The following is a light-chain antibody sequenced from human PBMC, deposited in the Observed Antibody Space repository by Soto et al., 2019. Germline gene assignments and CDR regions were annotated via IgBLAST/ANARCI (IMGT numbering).Light chain of an antibody. CDR2: SNS. J-gene: IGLJ2*01. V-gene: IGLV1-44*01. CDR1: SSTVGGNP. Sequence: QSVLTQPPSASGTPGQRVTISCSGSSSTVGGNPVNWYQQLPGTAPKLLIYSNSRQPSGVPDRVSGSNSGTSASLAIGWLKSVDEADYFCAAWDESLNGPVFGGGTKLPVL. CDR3: AAWDESLNGPV.